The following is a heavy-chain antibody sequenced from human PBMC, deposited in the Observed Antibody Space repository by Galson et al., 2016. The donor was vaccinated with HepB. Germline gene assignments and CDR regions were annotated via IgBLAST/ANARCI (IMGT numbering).Heavy chain of an antibody. V-gene: IGHV3-74*01. D-gene: IGHD5-24*01. CDR1: GFTGFTFSSYW. CDR2: ISLDGSVT. Sequence: SLRLSCAASGFTGFTFSSYWMHWVRQAPGKGLVWVSRISLDGSVTIYEDSVKGRFSTSRDNAKSTLFLQMNSLRVEDTAVYYCGASRDGYIDYWGQGALVTISS. CDR3: GASRDGYIDY. J-gene: IGHJ4*01.